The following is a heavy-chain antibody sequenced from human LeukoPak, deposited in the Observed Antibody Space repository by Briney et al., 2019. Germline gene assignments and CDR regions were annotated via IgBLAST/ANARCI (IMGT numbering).Heavy chain of an antibody. J-gene: IGHJ4*02. CDR3: ARMNRYSSSWYKDY. D-gene: IGHD6-13*01. Sequence: SHTLTLTCTASGCSISSGGNYWIWLPQDPGKDLMWIRNTYYSGSNYYNQFLNSRVTISVDTSKNQFSLNLSSVTAADTAVYYCARMNRYSSSWYKDYWGQGTLVTVSS. V-gene: IGHV4-31*03. CDR2: TYYSGSN. CDR1: GCSISSGGNY.